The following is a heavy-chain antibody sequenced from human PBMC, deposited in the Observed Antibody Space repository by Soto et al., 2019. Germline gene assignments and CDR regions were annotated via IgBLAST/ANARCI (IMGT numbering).Heavy chain of an antibody. CDR1: GGSISSGGDS. CDR2: IYHSGST. CDR3: ARDNLHYLDY. J-gene: IGHJ4*02. Sequence: SETLSLTCAVSGGSISSGGDSWSWIRQPPGKGLEWIGYIYHSGSTYYNPSLKSRVTISVDRSKNQFSLKLSSVTAADTAVYYCARDNLHYLDYWGQGTLVTVS. V-gene: IGHV4-30-2*01.